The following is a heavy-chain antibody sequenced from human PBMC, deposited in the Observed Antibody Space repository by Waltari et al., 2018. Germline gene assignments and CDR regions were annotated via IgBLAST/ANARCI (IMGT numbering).Heavy chain of an antibody. D-gene: IGHD3-16*02. CDR1: GGSISSYY. CDR3: ARGGRWGSYRPFDY. J-gene: IGHJ4*02. Sequence: QVQLQESGPGLVKPSETLSLTCTVSGGSISSYYWSWIRPPPGKGLEWIGYIYTSGSTNYNPSLKSRVTISVDTSKNQFSLKLSSVTAADTAVYYCARGGRWGSYRPFDYWGQGTLVTVSS. CDR2: IYTSGST. V-gene: IGHV4-4*09.